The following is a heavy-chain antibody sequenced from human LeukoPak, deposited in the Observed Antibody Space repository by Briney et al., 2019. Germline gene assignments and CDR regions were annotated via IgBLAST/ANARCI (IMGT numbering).Heavy chain of an antibody. CDR1: GYSIRSAYF. CDR2: IFHTGST. CDR3: ARVPGNYYFDY. Sequence: PSETLSLTCAVSGYSIRSAYFWGWIRQPPGKGLEWIGNIFHTGSTDYNPSLKSRVTISVDTSKNQFSLKLSSVTAADTAVYYCARVPGNYYFDYWGQGTLVTVSS. V-gene: IGHV4-38-2*01. J-gene: IGHJ4*02. D-gene: IGHD4-23*01.